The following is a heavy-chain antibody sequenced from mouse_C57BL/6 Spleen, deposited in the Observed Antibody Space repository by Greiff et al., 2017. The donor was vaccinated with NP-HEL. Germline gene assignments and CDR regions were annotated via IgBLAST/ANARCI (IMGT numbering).Heavy chain of an antibody. CDR3: ATNDGYYVGFAY. CDR2: IDPSDSET. CDR1: GYTFTSYW. V-gene: IGHV1-52*01. D-gene: IGHD2-3*01. Sequence: QVQLQQSGAELVRPGSSVKLSCKASGYTFTSYWMHWVKQRPIQGLEWIGNIDPSDSETHYNQKFKDKATLTVDKSSSTAYMQLSSLTSEDSAVYYCATNDGYYVGFAYWGQGTLVTVSA. J-gene: IGHJ3*01.